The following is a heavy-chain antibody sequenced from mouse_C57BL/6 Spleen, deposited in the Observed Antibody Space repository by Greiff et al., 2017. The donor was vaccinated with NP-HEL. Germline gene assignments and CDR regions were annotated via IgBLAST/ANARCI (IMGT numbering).Heavy chain of an antibody. Sequence: QVQLQQPGAELVKPGASVKMSRKASGYTFTSYWITWVKQRPGQGLEWIGDIYPGSGSTNYNEKFKSKATLTVDTSSSTAYMQLSSLTSEDSAVYYCARDSHYYGSSYYAMDYWGQGTSVTVSS. CDR3: ARDSHYYGSSYYAMDY. CDR2: IYPGSGST. J-gene: IGHJ4*01. V-gene: IGHV1-55*01. D-gene: IGHD1-1*01. CDR1: GYTFTSYW.